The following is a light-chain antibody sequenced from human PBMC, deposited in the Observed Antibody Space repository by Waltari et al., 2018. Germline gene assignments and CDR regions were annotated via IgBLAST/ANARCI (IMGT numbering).Light chain of an antibody. CDR1: QSVGRS. V-gene: IGKV3-20*01. J-gene: IGKJ1*01. CDR2: HAS. CDR3: QKYERLPAT. Sequence: EIVLTQSPGTLSLSPGERATLPCRARQSVGRSLVWYQQKPGQAPSLLIYHASTRATGIPDRFSGSGSGTDFSLTISRLEPEDFAVYYCQKYERLPATFGQGTKVEIK.